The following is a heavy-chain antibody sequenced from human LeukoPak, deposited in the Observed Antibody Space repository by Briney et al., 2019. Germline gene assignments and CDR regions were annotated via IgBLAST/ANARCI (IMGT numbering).Heavy chain of an antibody. Sequence: SCKASGYTFTSYYMHWVRQAPGKGLQWVAFIRYDGGNKDYADSVKGRFTISRDNSKSTLFLQMNSLRAEDTAVYYCAKDNGYCTSASCYNSYFDYWGQGTLVTVSS. D-gene: IGHD2-2*03. CDR3: AKDNGYCTSASCYNSYFDY. V-gene: IGHV3-30*02. J-gene: IGHJ4*02. CDR2: IRYDGGNK. CDR1: GYTFTSYY.